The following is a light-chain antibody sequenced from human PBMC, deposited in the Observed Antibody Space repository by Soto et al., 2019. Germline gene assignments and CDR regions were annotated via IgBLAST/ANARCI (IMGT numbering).Light chain of an antibody. CDR2: GNS. CDR3: RSYDRSLGGYV. Sequence: QSVLTQPPSVSGAPGQRVTISCTAIRSNILSDYGVHWYRQVPGPAPKLLIFGNSNQPSGSPDRFSASNSGTSASLAITGLQTDDEDDYYCRSYDRSLGGYVFGTGTKVTVL. V-gene: IGLV1-40*01. J-gene: IGLJ1*01. CDR1: RSNILSDYG.